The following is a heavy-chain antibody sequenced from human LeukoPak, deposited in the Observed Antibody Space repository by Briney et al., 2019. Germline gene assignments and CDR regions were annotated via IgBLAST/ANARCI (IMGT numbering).Heavy chain of an antibody. J-gene: IGHJ4*02. V-gene: IGHV3-11*05. Sequence: GGSLRLSCAASGFTLSDHYMSWIRQAPGKGLEWLSYISRSNIYTNYADSVKGRFTVSRDNAKNLLYLQMNSLRAEDTAVYYCARGRSGYSGYDYSDYWGQGTLVTVSS. CDR2: ISRSNIYT. CDR1: GFTLSDHY. D-gene: IGHD5-12*01. CDR3: ARGRSGYSGYDYSDY.